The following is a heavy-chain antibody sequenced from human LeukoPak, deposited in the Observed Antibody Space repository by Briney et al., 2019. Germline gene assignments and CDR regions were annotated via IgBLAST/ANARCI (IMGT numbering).Heavy chain of an antibody. CDR3: ARCGSSSPAVYYYYMDV. J-gene: IGHJ6*03. Sequence: GGSLRLSCAASGFTFDDYGMSWVRQAPGKGLEWVSGINWNGGSTGYADSVKGRFTISRDNAKNSLYLQMNSLRAEDTALYYCARCGSSSPAVYYYYMDVWGKGTTVTVSS. V-gene: IGHV3-20*04. D-gene: IGHD6-13*01. CDR2: INWNGGST. CDR1: GFTFDDYG.